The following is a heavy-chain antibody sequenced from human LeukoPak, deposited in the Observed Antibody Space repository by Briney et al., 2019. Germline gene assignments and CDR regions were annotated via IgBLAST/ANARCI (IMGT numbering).Heavy chain of an antibody. CDR3: ARDLIVIAAAGSNWFDP. CDR1: GFTFSSYG. CDR2: ISYDGSNK. V-gene: IGHV3-30*19. D-gene: IGHD6-13*01. J-gene: IGHJ5*02. Sequence: GGSLRLSCAASGFTFSSYGMHWVRQAPGKGLEWVAVISYDGSNKYYADSVKGRFTISRDNSKNTLYLQMNSLRAEDTAVYYCARDLIVIAAAGSNWFDPWGQGTLVTVSS.